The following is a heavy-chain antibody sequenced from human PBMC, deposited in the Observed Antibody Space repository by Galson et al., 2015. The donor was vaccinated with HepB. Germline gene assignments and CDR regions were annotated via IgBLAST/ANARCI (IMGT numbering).Heavy chain of an antibody. J-gene: IGHJ4*02. V-gene: IGHV1-18*01. CDR3: ARGRYSTSPPDY. CDR1: GYTFNSHG. CDR2: ISTYNGNT. D-gene: IGHD2/OR15-2a*01. Sequence: SVKVSCKASGYTFNSHGISWVRQAPGQGLEWMGWISTYNGNTNYAQKLQDRVTMTTDTSTSTAYMELRSLRSDDTAVYYCARGRYSTSPPDYWGQGTLVTVSS.